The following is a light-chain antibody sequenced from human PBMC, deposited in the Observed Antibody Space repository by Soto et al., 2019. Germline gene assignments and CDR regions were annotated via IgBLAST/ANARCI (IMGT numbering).Light chain of an antibody. J-gene: IGLJ3*02. CDR1: SSDVGGYNY. V-gene: IGLV2-14*01. CDR3: SSYTGSNTRV. Sequence: QSALTQPASVSGSPGQSITISCIGGSSDVGGYNYVSWYQQHPGKAPKLMIYEVSNRPSGVSNRFSGPKSGNTASLTISGLQAEDEADYYCSSYTGSNTRVFCGGTKLTVL. CDR2: EVS.